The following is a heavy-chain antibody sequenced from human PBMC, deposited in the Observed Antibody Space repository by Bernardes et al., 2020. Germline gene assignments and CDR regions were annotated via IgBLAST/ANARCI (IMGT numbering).Heavy chain of an antibody. CDR1: GVSFSSYY. D-gene: IGHD2-2*01. V-gene: IGHV4-59*01. Sequence: SESLTLTCTVSGVSFSSYYLSWIRQPPGKGLEWIGYIYYSGSTSYNPSLKSRVTISVDTSKNQFSLKMGSVNAANTTVYYCATMEYRLLHGLYYFDYWGQGTLVTVSS. J-gene: IGHJ4*02. CDR2: IYYSGST. CDR3: ATMEYRLLHGLYYFDY.